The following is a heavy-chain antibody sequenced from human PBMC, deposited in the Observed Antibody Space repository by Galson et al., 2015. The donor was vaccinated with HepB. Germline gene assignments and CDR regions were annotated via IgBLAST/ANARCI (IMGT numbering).Heavy chain of an antibody. CDR1: GYTFSSYS. V-gene: IGHV1-18*01. CDR2: VSAYNGKT. J-gene: IGHJ3*02. D-gene: IGHD3-3*01. CDR3: ARDTYYGVVIAHDAFDI. Sequence: SVKVSCKASGYTFSSYSITWVRQAPGQGLEWMGWVSAYNGKTNYTQEVQGRVTMTTDTSTSTAYMELRSLRSDDTAMYFCARDTYYGVVIAHDAFDIWGQGTMVTVSS.